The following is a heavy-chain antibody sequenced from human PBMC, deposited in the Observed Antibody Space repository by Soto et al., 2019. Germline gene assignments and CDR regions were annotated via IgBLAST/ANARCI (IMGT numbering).Heavy chain of an antibody. CDR1: GFTFSNAW. CDR2: IKSKTDGGTT. V-gene: IGHV3-15*01. J-gene: IGHJ4*02. CDR3: TTDFSRYCTNGVCYINMDY. Sequence: GGSLRLSCAASGFTFSNAWMSWVRQAPGKGLEWVGRIKSKTDGGTTDYAAPVKGRFTISRDDSKNTLYLQMNSLKTEDTAVYYCTTDFSRYCTNGVCYINMDYWGQGTLVTVSS. D-gene: IGHD2-8*01.